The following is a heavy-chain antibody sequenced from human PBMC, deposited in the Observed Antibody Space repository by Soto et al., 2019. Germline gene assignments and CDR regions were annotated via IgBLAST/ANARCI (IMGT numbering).Heavy chain of an antibody. CDR3: ARTGHSGSYDY. J-gene: IGHJ4*02. D-gene: IGHD3-22*01. CDR1: GYSLTNYG. Sequence: ASVKIACEASGYSLTNYGIHWVRQAPGQRLEWMGWINAGNGDTKYSENFQGRVTITRDTSASTVYLDLSSLSSEDTAFYYCARTGHSGSYDYWGQGTLVTVSS. V-gene: IGHV1-3*01. CDR2: INAGNGDT.